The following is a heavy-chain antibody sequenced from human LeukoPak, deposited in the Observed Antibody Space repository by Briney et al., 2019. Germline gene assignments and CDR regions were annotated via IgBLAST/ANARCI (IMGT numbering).Heavy chain of an antibody. CDR2: ITGSGDYT. CDR3: AKDGLYYDGSAHVYYFDY. D-gene: IGHD3-22*01. V-gene: IGHV3-23*01. Sequence: GGSLRLSCAASGFTFSGYAMTWVRQATGKGLEWVSSITGSGDYTYYIDSVKGRFTISRDNSKNILYLQMNSLRGEDTALYYCAKDGLYYDGSAHVYYFDYWGQGTLVAVSS. CDR1: GFTFSGYA. J-gene: IGHJ4*02.